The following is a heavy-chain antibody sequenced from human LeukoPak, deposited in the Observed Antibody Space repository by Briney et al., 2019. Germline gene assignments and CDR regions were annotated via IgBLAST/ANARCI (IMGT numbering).Heavy chain of an antibody. V-gene: IGHV4-34*01. CDR1: GGTFTSYY. Sequence: SETLSLTCAVYGGTFTSYYYWTWMRQSPGKGLEWIGEVDHSGNTHFNPSLQSRVTISADTSKNQFSLKVRSVTAADTAVYYCARVQWGDRLRYWGQGTLVTVSS. D-gene: IGHD1-26*01. J-gene: IGHJ4*02. CDR2: VDHSGNT. CDR3: ARVQWGDRLRY.